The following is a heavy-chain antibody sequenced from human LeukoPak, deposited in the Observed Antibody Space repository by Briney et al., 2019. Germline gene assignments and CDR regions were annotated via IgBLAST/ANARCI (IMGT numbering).Heavy chain of an antibody. CDR2: ISGSGGST. J-gene: IGHJ3*02. CDR3: AKVHSSLQYDFWSGYYGGKAFDI. Sequence: PGGSLRLSCAASGFTFSSYAMSWVRQAPGKGLEWVSAISGSGGSTYYADSVKGRFTISRDNSKNTLYLQMNSLRAEDTAVYYCAKVHSSLQYDFWSGYYGGKAFDIWGQGTMVTVSS. CDR1: GFTFSSYA. D-gene: IGHD3-3*01. V-gene: IGHV3-23*01.